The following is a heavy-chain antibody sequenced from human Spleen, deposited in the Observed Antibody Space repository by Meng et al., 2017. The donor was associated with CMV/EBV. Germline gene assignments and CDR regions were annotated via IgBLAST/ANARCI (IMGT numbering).Heavy chain of an antibody. J-gene: IGHJ6*02. Sequence: ESLKISCTVTGGSINNYYWNWIRQSPGKGLEWIAYIYYSGRKNYNPSFKSRVTISVDTSKNQFSLKLSSLTAADTAVYYCARRAFSHYGMDVWGQGTTVTVSS. CDR2: IYYSGRK. CDR3: ARRAFSHYGMDV. V-gene: IGHV4-59*01. CDR1: GGSINNYY.